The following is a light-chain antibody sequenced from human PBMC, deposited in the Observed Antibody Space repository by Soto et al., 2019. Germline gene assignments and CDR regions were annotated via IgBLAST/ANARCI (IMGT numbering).Light chain of an antibody. CDR1: QSVLYSSNNKNY. CDR3: QQYYSIPFT. J-gene: IGKJ3*01. Sequence: DIVMTQSPDSLAVSLGERATINCKSSQSVLYSSNNKNYLAWYQHKPGQPPKLLIYWASTRESGVPDRFSGSGSGTDFTLTISSLQAEDVAVYYCQQYYSIPFTFGTGTKVDIK. V-gene: IGKV4-1*01. CDR2: WAS.